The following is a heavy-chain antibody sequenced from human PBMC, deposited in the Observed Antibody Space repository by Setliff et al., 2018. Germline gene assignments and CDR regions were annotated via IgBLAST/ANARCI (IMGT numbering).Heavy chain of an antibody. CDR3: VRHPYYDSSGYYSYFDY. Sequence: GESLKISCQGSGYTFTNYWIGWVRQMPGKGLEWMGILKPGDSGIRYSPSFQGQVTLSADTSIATAYLHWTSLKASDTATYYCVRHPYYDSSGYYSYFDYWGQGALVTVSS. J-gene: IGHJ4*02. CDR2: LKPGDSGI. D-gene: IGHD3-22*01. CDR1: GYTFTNYW. V-gene: IGHV5-51*01.